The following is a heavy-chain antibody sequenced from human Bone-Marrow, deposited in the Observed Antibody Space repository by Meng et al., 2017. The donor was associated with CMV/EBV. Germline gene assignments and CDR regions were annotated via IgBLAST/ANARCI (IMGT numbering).Heavy chain of an antibody. CDR2: ISSSSSTI. V-gene: IGHV3-11*01. CDR1: GFTFKDYY. CDR3: AKFFSGSYYREYFDH. D-gene: IGHD1-26*01. Sequence: GESLKISCAASGFTFKDYYMSWIRQAPGKGLEWLSYISSSSSTIYYADSVKGRFTISRDNAKNSLYLHMNSLRAEDAAMFYCAKFFSGSYYREYFDHWGQGTLVTVSS. J-gene: IGHJ1*01.